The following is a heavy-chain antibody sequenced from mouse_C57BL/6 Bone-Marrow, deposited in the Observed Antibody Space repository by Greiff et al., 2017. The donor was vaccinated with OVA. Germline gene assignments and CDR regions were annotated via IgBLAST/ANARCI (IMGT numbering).Heavy chain of an antibody. V-gene: IGHV2-2*01. J-gene: IGHJ1*03. D-gene: IGHD1-1*01. CDR2: IWSGGST. Sequence: VQLQQSGPGLVQPSQSLSITCTVSGFSLTSYGVHWVRQSPGKGLEWLGVIWSGGSTDYNAAFISRLSISKDNSKSQVFFKMNSLQADDTAIYYCARNDGSSYRYFDVWGTGTTVTVSS. CDR3: ARNDGSSYRYFDV. CDR1: GFSLTSYG.